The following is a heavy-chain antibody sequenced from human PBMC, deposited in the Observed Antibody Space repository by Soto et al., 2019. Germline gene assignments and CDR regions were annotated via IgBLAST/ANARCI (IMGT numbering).Heavy chain of an antibody. V-gene: IGHV1-18*01. J-gene: IGHJ4*02. D-gene: IGHD6-13*01. CDR3: ASVGPPAKYGSSWLCGNY. CDR1: GYTFTSYG. Sequence: QVQLVQSGAEVKKPGASVKVSCKASGYTFTSYGISWVRQAPGQGLEWMGWISAYNGNTNYAQKLEGRGTMTTDTSTSPAEMDLRSLRSDDGAVYYCASVGPPAKYGSSWLCGNYSGQGTLVAVSS. CDR2: ISAYNGNT.